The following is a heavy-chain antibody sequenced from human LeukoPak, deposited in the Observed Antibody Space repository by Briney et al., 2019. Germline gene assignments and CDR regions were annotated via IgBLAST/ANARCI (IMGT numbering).Heavy chain of an antibody. J-gene: IGHJ1*01. V-gene: IGHV3-74*01. D-gene: IGHD3-22*01. CDR2: IKSDGST. Sequence: GGSLRLSCAASGYTFSSYWMHWVRQAPGKGLVWVSRIKSDGSTRYADSVKGRFTISRDNAKNTVSLQMNSLRAENTGVYYCARAPSEIGGYYPEYFRHWGQGTLVTVSP. CDR1: GYTFSSYW. CDR3: ARAPSEIGGYYPEYFRH.